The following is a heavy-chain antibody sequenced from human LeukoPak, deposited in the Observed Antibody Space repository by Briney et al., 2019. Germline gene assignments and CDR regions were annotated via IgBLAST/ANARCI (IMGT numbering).Heavy chain of an antibody. CDR1: GGSISSYY. J-gene: IGHJ3*02. CDR2: IYYSGST. CDR3: ARDHKLDAFDI. V-gene: IGHV4-59*01. Sequence: SETLSLTCTVSGGSISSYYWSWIRQPPGKGLEWIGYIYYSGSTNYNPSLKSRVTISVDTSKNQFSLKLSSVTAADTAVYYCARDHKLDAFDIWGQGTMVTVSS.